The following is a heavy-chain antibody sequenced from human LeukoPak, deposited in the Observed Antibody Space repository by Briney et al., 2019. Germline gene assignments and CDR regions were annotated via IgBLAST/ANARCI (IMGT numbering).Heavy chain of an antibody. D-gene: IGHD3-16*01. V-gene: IGHV3-21*04. J-gene: IGHJ4*02. Sequence: PGGSLRLSCAASGFTFSSYSMNWVRQAPGKGLEWVSSISSGGSYIYYADSVKGRFTISRDNAKNSLYLQMDSLRVEDTAVHYCAKVTGGDMITYGGVDYWGQGTLVTVSS. CDR1: GFTFSSYS. CDR3: AKVTGGDMITYGGVDY. CDR2: ISSGGSYI.